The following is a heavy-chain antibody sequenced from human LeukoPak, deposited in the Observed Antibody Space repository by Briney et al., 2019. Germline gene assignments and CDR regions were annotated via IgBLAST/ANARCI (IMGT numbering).Heavy chain of an antibody. CDR3: ARRAVVRVKNIAAGHFDY. CDR1: GGTFSSYA. D-gene: IGHD6-6*01. V-gene: IGHV1-69*13. CDR2: IIPIFGTA. Sequence: SVKVSCKASGGTFSSYAISWVRQAPGQGLEWMGGIIPIFGTANYAQKFQGRVTITADESTSTAYMELSSLRSEDTAVYYCARRAVVRVKNIAAGHFDYWGQGTPVTVSS. J-gene: IGHJ4*02.